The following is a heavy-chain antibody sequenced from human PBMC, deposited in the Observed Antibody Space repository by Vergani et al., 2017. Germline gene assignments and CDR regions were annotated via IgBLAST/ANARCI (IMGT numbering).Heavy chain of an antibody. CDR3: ARDKGYSSSLYVDAFDI. V-gene: IGHV5-51*03. J-gene: IGHJ3*02. CDR2: ISPGDSDT. CDR1: GYSFTSYW. D-gene: IGHD6-13*01. Sequence: EVQLVQSGAEVKNPGASLKISCKGSGYSFTSYWIGWVRQLPGKGREWMRIISPGDSDTRYSPSFQGQVTISADKSISTAYLQWSGLKSSDTAMYYCARDKGYSSSLYVDAFDIWGQGTMVTVSS.